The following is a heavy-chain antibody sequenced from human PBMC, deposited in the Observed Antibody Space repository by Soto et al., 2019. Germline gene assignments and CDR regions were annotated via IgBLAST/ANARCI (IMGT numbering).Heavy chain of an antibody. CDR3: HFKFLDRDAFDI. D-gene: IGHD3-3*01. J-gene: IGHJ3*02. Sequence: SVKVSCKASGGTFSSYAISWVRQAPGQGLEWMGGIIPIFGTANYAQKFQGRVTITADESTSTAYMELSSLRSEDTAVYYCHFKFLDRDAFDIWGQGTMVTVSS. V-gene: IGHV1-69*13. CDR1: GGTFSSYA. CDR2: IIPIFGTA.